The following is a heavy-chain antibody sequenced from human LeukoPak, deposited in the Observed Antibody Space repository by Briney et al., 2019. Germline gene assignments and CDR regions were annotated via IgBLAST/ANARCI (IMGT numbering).Heavy chain of an antibody. J-gene: IGHJ6*03. CDR3: ARALATTERYRYSSGWRNYYYMDV. D-gene: IGHD6-19*01. CDR2: IYSSGNT. Sequence: SETLSLTCTVSSGSISTGNYYWGWVRQPPGKALEWIGNIYSSGNTKYNPSLESRATISIDTSQNQFSLRLTSVTAADTAVYYCARALATTERYRYSSGWRNYYYMDVWGKGTTVTISS. V-gene: IGHV4-61*05. CDR1: SGSISTGNYY.